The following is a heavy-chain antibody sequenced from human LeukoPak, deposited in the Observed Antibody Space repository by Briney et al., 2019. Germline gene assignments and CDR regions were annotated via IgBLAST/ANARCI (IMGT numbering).Heavy chain of an antibody. CDR1: GLTFSNNA. V-gene: IGHV3-23*01. J-gene: IGHJ5*01. CDR3: ASGFDSVVVGLYNWLDS. D-gene: IGHD2-15*01. CDR2: ISGSGGDT. Sequence: GGSLRLSWAASGLTFSNNAMTWVRQAPGKGLEWVSSISGSGGDTYYADSVQGRFAISRDNSRTTLYLQMNSLRAEDTAIYYCASGFDSVVVGLYNWLDSWGQGTLVTVSS.